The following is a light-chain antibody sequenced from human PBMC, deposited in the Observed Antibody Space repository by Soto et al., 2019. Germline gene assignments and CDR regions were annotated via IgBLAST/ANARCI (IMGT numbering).Light chain of an antibody. CDR2: DVT. V-gene: IGLV2-14*03. CDR1: SSDVGGYNY. CDR3: SSYTTSNTRQIV. Sequence: QSVLTQPASVSGSPGQSITISCTGTSSDVGGYNYVSWYQHHPGKAPKLIIYDVTNRPSGVSNPFSGSKSGNTTSLTISGLQPEDEADYYCSSYTTSNTRQIVVGTGTKPTAL. J-gene: IGLJ1*01.